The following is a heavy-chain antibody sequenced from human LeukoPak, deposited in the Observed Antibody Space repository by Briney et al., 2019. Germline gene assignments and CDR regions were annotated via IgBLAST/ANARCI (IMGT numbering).Heavy chain of an antibody. CDR3: ARDQPVHPGYCSGGSCYSRREEAFDI. J-gene: IGHJ3*02. CDR1: GGTFSSYA. CDR2: IIPIFATA. Sequence: ASVKVSCKASGGTFSSYAISWVRQAPGQGLEWMGGIIPIFATANYAQKFRGRVTITADKSTGTAYMELSSLRSEDTAVYYCARDQPVHPGYCSGGSCYSRREEAFDIWGQGTMVTVSS. V-gene: IGHV1-69*06. D-gene: IGHD2-15*01.